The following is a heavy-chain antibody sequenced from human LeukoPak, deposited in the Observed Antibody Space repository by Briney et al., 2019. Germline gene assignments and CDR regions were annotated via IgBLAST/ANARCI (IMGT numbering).Heavy chain of an antibody. D-gene: IGHD3-3*01. Sequence: GASVKISCRASGYRFTSYDISWVRQAPGQGLQWMGVISTYTGNTNYAQSFQDRVTMTTDTSTSTVYMELRSLTSDDTAVYYCARDQKSGLEVLWRYWGQGTLATVSS. CDR1: GYRFTSYD. CDR3: ARDQKSGLEVLWRY. J-gene: IGHJ4*02. CDR2: ISTYTGNT. V-gene: IGHV1-18*04.